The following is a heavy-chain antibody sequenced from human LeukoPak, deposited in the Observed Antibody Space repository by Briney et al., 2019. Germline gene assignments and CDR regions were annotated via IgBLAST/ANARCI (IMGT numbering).Heavy chain of an antibody. CDR1: GFVFDDYT. Sequence: PGGSLRLSCAASGFVFDDYTMHWVRQAPGKSPEWLSLISRDAGNTYYADSVKGRFTISRDNNKNSLYLQMNSLRTEDTALYYCVKERRRGYAYGLLDHWGQGTLVTVSS. CDR3: VKERRRGYAYGLLDH. J-gene: IGHJ4*02. D-gene: IGHD5-18*01. CDR2: ISRDAGNT. V-gene: IGHV3-43*01.